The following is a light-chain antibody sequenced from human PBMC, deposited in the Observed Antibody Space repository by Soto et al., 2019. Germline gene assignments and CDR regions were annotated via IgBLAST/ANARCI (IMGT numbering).Light chain of an antibody. Sequence: QSVLTQPPSASVTPGQRVTISCSGSSSNIGSNTVNWFQHLPGTAPKLLVYSNNQRPSGVHDRFSGSKSGTSASLAISGLQSEDEADYYCAVWDDSLSGYVFGTGTKVTVL. J-gene: IGLJ1*01. V-gene: IGLV1-44*01. CDR2: SNN. CDR1: SSNIGSNT. CDR3: AVWDDSLSGYV.